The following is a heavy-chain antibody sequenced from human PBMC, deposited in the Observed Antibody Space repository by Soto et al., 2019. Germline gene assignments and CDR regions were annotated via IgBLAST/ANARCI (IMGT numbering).Heavy chain of an antibody. CDR3: ARVTSSDY. D-gene: IGHD1-20*01. V-gene: IGHV4-31*03. CDR1: GGSISSGGYY. J-gene: IGHJ4*02. CDR2: IFYRGSP. Sequence: SETLSLTSTVSGGSISSGGYYWNWIRQHPGKGLEWIGNIFYRGSPSYNPSLKGRVNISLDTSQNQFSLKLTSVTAADTAVYYCARVTSSDYWRQGALVTVSS.